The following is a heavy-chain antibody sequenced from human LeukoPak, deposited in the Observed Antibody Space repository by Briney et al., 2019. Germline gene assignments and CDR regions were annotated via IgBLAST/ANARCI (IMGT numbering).Heavy chain of an antibody. J-gene: IGHJ5*02. CDR2: INPNSGGT. CDR1: GYTFTGYY. CDR3: ARPSSGYYEAIRAGLGP. V-gene: IGHV1-2*02. Sequence: GASVKVSCKASGYTFTGYYMHWVRQAPGQGLERMGWINPNSGGTNYAQKFQGRVTMTRDTSISTAYMELSRLRSDDTAVYYCARPSSGYYEAIRAGLGPWGQGTLVTVSS. D-gene: IGHD3-22*01.